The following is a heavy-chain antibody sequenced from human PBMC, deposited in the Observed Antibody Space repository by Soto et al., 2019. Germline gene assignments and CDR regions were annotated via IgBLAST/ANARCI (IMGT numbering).Heavy chain of an antibody. J-gene: IGHJ4*02. V-gene: IGHV4-31*03. CDR3: ARYSGSYYVPIDY. CDR2: IYYSGST. Sequence: QVQLQESGPGRVKPSQTLSLTCTVSGGSISSGGYYWSWIRQHPGKGLEWIGYIYYSGSTYYNPSLKSRVTISVDTSKNQFSLKLSSVTAADTAVYYCARYSGSYYVPIDYWGQGTLVTVSS. CDR1: GGSISSGGYY. D-gene: IGHD1-26*01.